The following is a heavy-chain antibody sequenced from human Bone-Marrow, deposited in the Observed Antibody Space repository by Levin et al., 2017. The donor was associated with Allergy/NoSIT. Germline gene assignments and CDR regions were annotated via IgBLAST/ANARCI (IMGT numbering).Heavy chain of an antibody. J-gene: IGHJ6*02. CDR2: ISGSGDRI. CDR3: AKDRPDTADYNGLNV. D-gene: IGHD5-18*01. V-gene: IGHV3-23*01. CDR1: GFTFRNSA. Sequence: GESLKISCAASGFTFRNSAMSWVRQAPGKGLEWVSVISGSGDRIHYADSVKGRFTISRDNFKNTLYLQMNTLRAEDTAVYYCAKDRPDTADYNGLNVWGQGTTVIVSS.